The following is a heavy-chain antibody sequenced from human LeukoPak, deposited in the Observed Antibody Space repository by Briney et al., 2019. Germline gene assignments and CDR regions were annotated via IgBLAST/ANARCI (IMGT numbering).Heavy chain of an antibody. D-gene: IGHD6-13*01. Sequence: SGPTLLKPTQTLTLTCTLSGVSVSTNSVGVGWVRQPPGKALEWLALVYWNDDERYSPSLRSRLTITRDTSKNQVVLRVTNTDPVDTATYFCVHSGPQWYRQAAAWFDSWGQGILVTVSS. CDR2: VYWNDDE. V-gene: IGHV2-5*01. CDR1: GVSVSTNSVG. CDR3: VHSGPQWYRQAAAWFDS. J-gene: IGHJ5*01.